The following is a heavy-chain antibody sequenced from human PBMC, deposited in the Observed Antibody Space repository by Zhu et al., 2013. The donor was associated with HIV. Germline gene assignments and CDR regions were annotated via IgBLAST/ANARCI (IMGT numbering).Heavy chain of an antibody. CDR2: IVPSGGAT. J-gene: IGHJ4*02. D-gene: IGHD1-26*01. CDR3: ARRALPTSSPHVGATTGFFDS. Sequence: QVQLVQAGAEVKKPGASVKVSCQTSGYIFTNYYMHWVRQAPGQGLEWMGMIVPSGGATFYAKRFRGRVNMTTDASTGTVFMALSSLRSEDTAVYYCARRALPTSSPHVGATTGFFDSWGQGTLVIVSS. V-gene: IGHV1-46*01. CDR1: GYIFTNYY.